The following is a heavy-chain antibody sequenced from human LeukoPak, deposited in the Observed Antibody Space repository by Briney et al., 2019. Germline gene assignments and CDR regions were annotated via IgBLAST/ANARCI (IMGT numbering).Heavy chain of an antibody. CDR2: IKEDGSDK. Sequence: SGGSLRLSCAASGFTFSTYAMHWVRQAPGKGLEWVASIKEDGSDKYYVESVKGRFTISRENARNSLYLQMNSLRAEDTAVYYCARVLWFGGIYYFDYWGQGTLVTVSS. D-gene: IGHD3-10*01. V-gene: IGHV3-7*04. CDR3: ARVLWFGGIYYFDY. J-gene: IGHJ4*02. CDR1: GFTFSTYA.